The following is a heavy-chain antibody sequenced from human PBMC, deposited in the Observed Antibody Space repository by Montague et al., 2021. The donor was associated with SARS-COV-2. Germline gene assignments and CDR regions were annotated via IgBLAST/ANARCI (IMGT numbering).Heavy chain of an antibody. Sequence: SETLPLTCAVYGGSLTGYYWSWIRQAPGKGLEWIGEINHIGSINYNPSVESRVTILVDRSKKHFSLNVTSVAAADTAVYYCAKLKSFAYYNYGMDVWGQGTTVTVSS. CDR1: GGSLTGYY. D-gene: IGHD1-1*01. CDR2: INHIGSI. V-gene: IGHV4-34*01. CDR3: AKLKSFAYYNYGMDV. J-gene: IGHJ6*02.